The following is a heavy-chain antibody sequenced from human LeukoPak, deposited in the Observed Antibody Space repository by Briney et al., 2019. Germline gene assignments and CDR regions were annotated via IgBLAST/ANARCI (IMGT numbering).Heavy chain of an antibody. D-gene: IGHD3-10*01. CDR3: ARKKNTYYSFDY. V-gene: IGHV3-11*01. CDR1: GFTCSDYY. CDR2: ISSSGSTI. J-gene: IGHJ4*02. Sequence: GGSLRLSCAASGFTCSDYYMSWIRQAPGKGLEWVSYISSSGSTIYYADSVKGRFTISRDNAKNSLYLQMNSLRAEDTAVYYCARKKNTYYSFDYWGQGTLVTVSS.